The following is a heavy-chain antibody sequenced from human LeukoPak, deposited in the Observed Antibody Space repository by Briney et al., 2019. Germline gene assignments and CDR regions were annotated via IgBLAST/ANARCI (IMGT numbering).Heavy chain of an antibody. V-gene: IGHV1-8*01. Sequence: KPGASVKVACKASGYTFTSYDINWVRQATGQGLEWMGWMNRNSGNTGYTQKFQGRVTMTRNTSISTAYMELSSLRSEDTAVYYCARGPWGRATANYYYYMDVWGKGTTVTVSS. CDR3: ARGPWGRATANYYYYMDV. CDR1: GYTFTSYD. D-gene: IGHD1-26*01. CDR2: MNRNSGNT. J-gene: IGHJ6*03.